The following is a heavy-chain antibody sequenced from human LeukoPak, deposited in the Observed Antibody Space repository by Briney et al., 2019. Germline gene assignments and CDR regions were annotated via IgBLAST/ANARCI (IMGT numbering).Heavy chain of an antibody. CDR1: GFNFTRYT. V-gene: IGHV3-48*01. CDR2: ISSGATNI. Sequence: GSLRLSCAASGFNFTRYTLNWLRQTPGKGPELVSYISSGATNIKYRDSVRGRFTISRDDARNSVDLQMNSLRAEDTAVYYCARTFWDKSNGYDYYFDYWGQGSLVTVSS. CDR3: ARTFWDKSNGYDYYFDY. D-gene: IGHD5-12*01. J-gene: IGHJ4*02.